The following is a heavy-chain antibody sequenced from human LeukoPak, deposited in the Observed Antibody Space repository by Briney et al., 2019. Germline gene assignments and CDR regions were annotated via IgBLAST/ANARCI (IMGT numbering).Heavy chain of an antibody. Sequence: SETLSLTCPVSGGSISRGDSYWSWIRQHPGKDLEWIGYIHYSGSTYYNPSLKSRVTISVDTSKKQFSLKLSSVTAADTAVYYCACLGVAAKSSRYFDYWGQGTLVTVSS. V-gene: IGHV4-31*03. CDR1: GGSISRGDSY. J-gene: IGHJ4*02. D-gene: IGHD2-15*01. CDR3: ACLGVAAKSSRYFDY. CDR2: IHYSGST.